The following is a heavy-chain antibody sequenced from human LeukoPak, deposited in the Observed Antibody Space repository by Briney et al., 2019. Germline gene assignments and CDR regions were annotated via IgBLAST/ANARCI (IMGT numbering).Heavy chain of an antibody. D-gene: IGHD6-19*01. CDR1: GFTFSSYG. J-gene: IGHJ4*02. Sequence: PGRSLRLSCAASGFTFSSYGMHGVRQAPGKGLEWVAVISYDGSNKYYADSVKGRFTISRDNSKNTLYLQMNSLRAEDTAVYYCAKEIAVAGTRSFDYWGQGTLVTVSS. V-gene: IGHV3-30*18. CDR3: AKEIAVAGTRSFDY. CDR2: ISYDGSNK.